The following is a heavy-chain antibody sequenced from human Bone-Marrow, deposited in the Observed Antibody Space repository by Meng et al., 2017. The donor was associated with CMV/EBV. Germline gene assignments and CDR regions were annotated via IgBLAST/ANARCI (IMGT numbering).Heavy chain of an antibody. J-gene: IGHJ5*02. Sequence: QRWGPGLFEPSGTRSPTWRVYGGSFSGYYWSWIRQPPGKGLEWIAEINHSGNTNYNPSLKSRVTISVDTSKNQFSLKLSSVTAADTAVYYCATVGLGMNWFDPWGQGTLVTVSS. CDR2: INHSGNT. CDR3: ATVGLGMNWFDP. V-gene: IGHV4-34*01. CDR1: GGSFSGYY.